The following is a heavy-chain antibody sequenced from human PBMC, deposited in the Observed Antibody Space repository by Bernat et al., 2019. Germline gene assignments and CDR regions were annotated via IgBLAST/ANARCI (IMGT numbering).Heavy chain of an antibody. Sequence: QVQLVESGGGVVQPGRSLRLSCAASGFTFSSYGMHWVRQAPGKGLEWVAVIWYDGSNKYYADSVKGRFTISRDNSKNTLYLKMNSLRAEDTAVYYCARAYSGYDYLYFDYWGQGTLVTVSS. D-gene: IGHD5-12*01. CDR1: GFTFSSYG. CDR2: IWYDGSNK. J-gene: IGHJ4*02. V-gene: IGHV3-33*01. CDR3: ARAYSGYDYLYFDY.